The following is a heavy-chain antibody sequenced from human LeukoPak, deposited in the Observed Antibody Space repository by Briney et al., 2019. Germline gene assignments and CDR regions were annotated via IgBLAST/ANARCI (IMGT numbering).Heavy chain of an antibody. Sequence: PSETLSLTCAVYGGSFSGYYWSWIRQPPGKGLEWIGEINHSGSTNYNPSLKSRVTISVDTSKNQFSLKLSSVTAADTAVYYCARGGWVGYYDSTLYYYYMDVWGKGTTVTVSS. CDR3: ARGGWVGYYDSTLYYYYMDV. CDR1: GGSFSGYY. CDR2: INHSGST. D-gene: IGHD3-22*01. J-gene: IGHJ6*03. V-gene: IGHV4-34*01.